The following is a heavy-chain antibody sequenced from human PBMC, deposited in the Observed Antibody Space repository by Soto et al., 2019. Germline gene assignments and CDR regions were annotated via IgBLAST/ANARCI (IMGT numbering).Heavy chain of an antibody. D-gene: IGHD3-16*02. V-gene: IGHV4-34*01. CDR3: ARGQPYYDYVWGSYRYTLFDY. J-gene: IGHJ4*02. CDR2: INHSGST. Sequence: SETLSLTCAVYGRSFSGYYWSWIRQPPGKGLEWIGEINHSGSTNYNPSLKSRVTISVDTSKSQFPLKLSSVTAADAAVYYCARGQPYYDYVWGSYRYTLFDYWGQGTLVTVSS. CDR1: GRSFSGYY.